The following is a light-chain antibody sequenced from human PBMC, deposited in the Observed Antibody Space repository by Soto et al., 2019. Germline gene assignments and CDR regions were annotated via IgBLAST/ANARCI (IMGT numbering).Light chain of an antibody. Sequence: EIVLTQSPGTLSLSPGERATLSCRASQSVSSSYLAWYQQKPGQAPRLLIYDASNRATGIPARFSGSGSGTGFTLTISSLEPEDFAVYYCQQYDNSPITFGQGTRLEIK. CDR2: DAS. J-gene: IGKJ5*01. V-gene: IGKV3-20*01. CDR3: QQYDNSPIT. CDR1: QSVSSSY.